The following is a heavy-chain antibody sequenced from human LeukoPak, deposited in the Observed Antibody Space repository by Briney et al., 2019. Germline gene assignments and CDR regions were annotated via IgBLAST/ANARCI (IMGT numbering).Heavy chain of an antibody. CDR3: VRHGGSYFIY. V-gene: IGHV4-59*08. CDR2: IHSSGNT. D-gene: IGHD1-26*01. CDR1: GGSISGYY. Sequence: SETLSLTCTVSGGSISGYYWSWIRQPPGKALEWIGYIHSSGNTVYNPSLKSRVTIAVDTSENQFSLKLSSVTAVDTAIYYCVRHGGSYFIYWGQGTLVTVSS. J-gene: IGHJ4*02.